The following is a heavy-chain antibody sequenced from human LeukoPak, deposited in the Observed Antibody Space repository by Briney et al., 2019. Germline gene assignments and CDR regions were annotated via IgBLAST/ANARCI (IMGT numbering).Heavy chain of an antibody. CDR2: LYSDGNT. Sequence: PGGSLRLSCAASGFTVITSDMTWVRQAPGEGLEWVSVLYSDGNTKYADSVQGRFTISRDNSKNTLYLEMNSLSPDDTAVYYCARGVEPLAANTLAYWGQGTLVTVSS. J-gene: IGHJ4*02. V-gene: IGHV3-53*01. CDR1: GFTVITSD. D-gene: IGHD1-14*01. CDR3: ARGVEPLAANTLAY.